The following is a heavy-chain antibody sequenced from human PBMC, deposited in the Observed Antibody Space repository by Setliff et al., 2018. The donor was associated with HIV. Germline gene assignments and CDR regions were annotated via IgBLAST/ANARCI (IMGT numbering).Heavy chain of an antibody. J-gene: IGHJ4*02. CDR3: ARLWGGGTLVDS. CDR2: INHSGST. D-gene: IGHD1-7*01. CDR1: GGSFSGHY. V-gene: IGHV4-34*01. Sequence: SETLSLTCAVYGGSFSGHYWSWIRQPPGKGLEWIGEINHSGSTNYNPSLKSRVTISVDMSYNQFSLKVTSVTAADTAVYFCARLWGGGTLVDSWGQGTLVTVSS.